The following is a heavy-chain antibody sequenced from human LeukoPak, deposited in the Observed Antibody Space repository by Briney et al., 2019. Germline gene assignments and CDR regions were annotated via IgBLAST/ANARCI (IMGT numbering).Heavy chain of an antibody. CDR2: ISGSGGST. Sequence: GGSRRLSCIGSGSTISSNYMTWVRQAPGKGLEWVSAISGSGGSTYYADSVKGRFTISRDNSKNTLYLQMNSLRAEDTAVYYCAKDAPGHDYWGQGTLVTVSS. D-gene: IGHD2-8*02. J-gene: IGHJ4*02. CDR3: AKDAPGHDY. CDR1: GSTISSNY. V-gene: IGHV3-23*01.